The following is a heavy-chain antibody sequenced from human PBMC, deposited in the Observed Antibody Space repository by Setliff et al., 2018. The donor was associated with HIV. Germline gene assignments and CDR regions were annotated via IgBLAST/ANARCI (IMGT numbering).Heavy chain of an antibody. D-gene: IGHD6-13*01. CDR1: GYTFSDYD. CDR3: AREHSTTWPYFDF. J-gene: IGHJ4*02. Sequence: ASVKVSCKASGYTFSDYDVAWVRQAPGQGLEWMGWISGYSGHTSYAQKIQGRVTMTTDTSTSTAYMELRSLGSDDTAVYFCAREHSTTWPYFDFWGQGTLVTVSS. V-gene: IGHV1-18*01. CDR2: ISGYSGHT.